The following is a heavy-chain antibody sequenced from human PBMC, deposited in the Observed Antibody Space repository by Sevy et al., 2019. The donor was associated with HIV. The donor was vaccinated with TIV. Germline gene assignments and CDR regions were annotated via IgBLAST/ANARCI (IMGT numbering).Heavy chain of an antibody. V-gene: IGHV4-59*01. CDR1: GGSISSYY. Sequence: SETLSLTCTVSGGSISSYYWSWIRQPPGKGLEWIGYIYYSGSTNYNPSLKSRVTISVDTSKNQFSLKLSSVTAADTAVYYCAGASRQWLVMVYWGQGTLVTVSS. CDR2: IYYSGST. D-gene: IGHD6-19*01. CDR3: AGASRQWLVMVY. J-gene: IGHJ4*02.